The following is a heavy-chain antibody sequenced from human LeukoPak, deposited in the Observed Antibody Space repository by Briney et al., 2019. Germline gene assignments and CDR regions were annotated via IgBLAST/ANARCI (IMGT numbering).Heavy chain of an antibody. V-gene: IGHV1-69*04. CDR1: GGTFTNSA. J-gene: IGHJ6*02. CDR2: ASPLLDIS. Sequence: ASVKVSCKGSGGTFTNSAVNWVRQAPGQGLEWMGRASPLLDISNYAPEYQGRVTITTDKTTNTVNLEVNSLTSEDTAVYYCARERCSGYDFGAGYFQCFGLDVWGQGTTVTVS. D-gene: IGHD5-12*01. CDR3: ARERCSGYDFGAGYFQCFGLDV.